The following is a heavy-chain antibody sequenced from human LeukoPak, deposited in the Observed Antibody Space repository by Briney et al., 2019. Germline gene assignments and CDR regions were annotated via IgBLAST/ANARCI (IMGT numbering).Heavy chain of an antibody. CDR3: ARRGAAVGTFYAVGPNVDY. V-gene: IGHV3-48*03. CDR1: GFTFSSYE. J-gene: IGHJ4*02. Sequence: GGSLRLSCAASGFTFSSYEMNWVRQAPGKGLEWVSYISSSGSTIYYADSVKGRFTISRDNAKNSLYLQMNSLRAEDTAVYYCARRGAAVGTFYAVGPNVDYWGQGTLVTVSS. CDR2: ISSSGSTI. D-gene: IGHD6-13*01.